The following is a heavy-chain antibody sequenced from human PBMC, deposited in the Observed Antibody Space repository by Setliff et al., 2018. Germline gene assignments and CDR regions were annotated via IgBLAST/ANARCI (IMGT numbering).Heavy chain of an antibody. Sequence: SETLSLTCAVYGGSFSAYYWSWVRQPPGKGLEWIGEINHSGRTTYNPSLKSRVTISVDTSKNQFSLKLNSVTAADTAVYFCARFGPLDLTGDWAFDSWGQGTPVTVSS. J-gene: IGHJ4*02. D-gene: IGHD7-27*01. V-gene: IGHV4-34*01. CDR2: INHSGRT. CDR3: ARFGPLDLTGDWAFDS. CDR1: GGSFSAYY.